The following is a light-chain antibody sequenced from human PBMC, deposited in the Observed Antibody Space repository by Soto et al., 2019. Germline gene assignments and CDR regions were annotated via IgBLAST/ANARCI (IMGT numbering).Light chain of an antibody. V-gene: IGKV3-20*01. CDR1: QSVSRIY. CDR3: QQFGTSPPST. Sequence: EIVLTQSPGTLSLSPGERATLSCRASQSVSRIYLAWYQQKPGQAPRLLIYGASSRATGIPDRCSGSGSGTDFTLTISRLEPEDFAVYYCQQFGTSPPSTFGQGTRLEIK. CDR2: GAS. J-gene: IGKJ5*01.